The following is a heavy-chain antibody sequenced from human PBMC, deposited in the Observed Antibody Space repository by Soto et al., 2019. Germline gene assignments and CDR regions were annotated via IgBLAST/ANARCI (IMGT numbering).Heavy chain of an antibody. Sequence: EVQLLESGGGLVQPGGSLRLSCAASGFTFSSYAMSWVRQAPGKGLEWVSAISGSGGSTYYADSVKGRFTISRDNSKNTLDLQMNSLRAEDTAVYYCAKVGTAIVLMVYATHSAYFDYWGQGTLVTVSS. D-gene: IGHD2-8*01. J-gene: IGHJ4*02. V-gene: IGHV3-23*01. CDR2: ISGSGGST. CDR1: GFTFSSYA. CDR3: AKVGTAIVLMVYATHSAYFDY.